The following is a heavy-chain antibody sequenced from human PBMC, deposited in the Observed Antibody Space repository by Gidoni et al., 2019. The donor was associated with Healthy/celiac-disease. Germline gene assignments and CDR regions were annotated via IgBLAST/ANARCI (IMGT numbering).Heavy chain of an antibody. J-gene: IGHJ5*02. CDR2: IKQDGSEK. Sequence: EVQLVESGGGLVQPGGSLRLSFAASGFTFSSYWMSWVRQAPGKGLEWVANIKQDGSEKYYGDSVKGRFTISRDNAKNSLYLQMNSLRAEGTAVYYCARDQSYDYGDPGWFDPWGQGTLVTVSS. CDR1: GFTFSSYW. D-gene: IGHD4-17*01. CDR3: ARDQSYDYGDPGWFDP. V-gene: IGHV3-7*01.